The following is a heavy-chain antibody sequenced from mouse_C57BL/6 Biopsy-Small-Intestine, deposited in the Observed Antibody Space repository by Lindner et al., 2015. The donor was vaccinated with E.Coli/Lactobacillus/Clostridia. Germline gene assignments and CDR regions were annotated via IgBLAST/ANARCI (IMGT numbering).Heavy chain of an antibody. CDR1: GFTFSSYG. Sequence: VQLQESGGDLVKPGGSLKLSCAASGFTFSSYGMSWVRQTPDKRLEWVATISSGGSYTYYPDSVKGRFTISRDNAKNTLFLQMTSLRSEDTAMYYCARRSYDGYFFDYWGQGTTLTVSS. J-gene: IGHJ2*01. CDR3: ARRSYDGYFFDY. CDR2: ISSGGSYT. V-gene: IGHV5-6*01. D-gene: IGHD2-3*01.